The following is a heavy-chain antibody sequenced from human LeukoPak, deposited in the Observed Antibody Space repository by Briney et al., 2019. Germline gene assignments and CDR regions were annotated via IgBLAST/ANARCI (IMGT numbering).Heavy chain of an antibody. CDR3: ASGDIVVVPAARHTAPYYYYGMDV. V-gene: IGHV1-18*01. J-gene: IGHJ6*02. D-gene: IGHD2-2*01. Sequence: ASVKVSCKASGYTFTSYGISWVRPAPGQGLEWMGWISAYNGNTNYAQKLQGRVTMSTDTSTSTAYMELRSLRSDDTAVYYCASGDIVVVPAARHTAPYYYYGMDVWGQGTTVTVSS. CDR2: ISAYNGNT. CDR1: GYTFTSYG.